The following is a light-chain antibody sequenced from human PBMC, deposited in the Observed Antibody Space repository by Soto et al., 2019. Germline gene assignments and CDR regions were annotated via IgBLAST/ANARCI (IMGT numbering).Light chain of an antibody. Sequence: IQMTQSPSSVSASVGDRVTMTCRASQGVGGWLAWYQQKPGKVPKLLIYATSSLHSGVPSRFSGSGSGTEFTLTISSLQPEDIATYYCLQHGSYPRTFGQGTKVDIK. CDR1: QGVGGW. CDR3: LQHGSYPRT. V-gene: IGKV1-12*01. J-gene: IGKJ1*01. CDR2: ATS.